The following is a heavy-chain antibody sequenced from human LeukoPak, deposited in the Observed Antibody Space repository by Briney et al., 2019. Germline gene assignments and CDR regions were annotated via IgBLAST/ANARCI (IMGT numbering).Heavy chain of an antibody. CDR1: GGTFSSYA. CDR2: IIPIFGTA. V-gene: IGHV1-69*01. J-gene: IGHJ4*02. CDR3: ARREVEDFDY. D-gene: IGHD5-24*01. Sequence: ASVKVSCKASGGTFSSYAISWVRQAPGQGLEWMGGIIPIFGTANYAQKFQGRVTITADESTSTAYMELRSLRSDDTAVYYCARREVEDFDYWGQGTLVTVSS.